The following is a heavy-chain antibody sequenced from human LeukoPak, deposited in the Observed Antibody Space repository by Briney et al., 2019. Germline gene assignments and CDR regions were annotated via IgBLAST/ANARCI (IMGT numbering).Heavy chain of an antibody. CDR2: ISYDGSNK. CDR3: ARDGSGSYYGLFDY. CDR1: GFTFSSYS. Sequence: GGSPRLSCAAPGFTFSSYSMIWGRPAPGQGLEGVAVISYDGSNKYYADSVKGRFTISRDNSKNTLYLQMNSLRAEDTAVYYCARDGSGSYYGLFDYWGQGTLVTVSS. D-gene: IGHD1-26*01. V-gene: IGHV3-30*03. J-gene: IGHJ4*02.